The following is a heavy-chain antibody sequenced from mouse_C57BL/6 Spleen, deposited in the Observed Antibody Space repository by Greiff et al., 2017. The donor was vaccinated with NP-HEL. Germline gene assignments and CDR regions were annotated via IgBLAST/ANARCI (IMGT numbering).Heavy chain of an antibody. Sequence: QVQLQQSGAELVRPGASVTLSCKASGYTFTDYEMHWVKQTPVHGLEWIGAIDPETGGTAYNQKFKGKAILTADKSSSTAYMELRSLTSEDSAVYYCTGERWYFDYWGQGTTLTVSS. CDR1: GYTFTDYE. CDR2: IDPETGGT. V-gene: IGHV1-15*01. CDR3: TGERWYFDY. J-gene: IGHJ2*01.